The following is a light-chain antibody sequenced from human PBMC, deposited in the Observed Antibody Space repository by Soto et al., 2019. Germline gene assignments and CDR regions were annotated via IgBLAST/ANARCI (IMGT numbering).Light chain of an antibody. CDR1: SSDVGGYEY. CDR2: DVS. Sequence: QSALTQPASVSGSPGQSITISCTGTSSDVGGYEYVAWYQQHPGKAPKLVIYDVSNRPSGVSNRFSGSKSGNTASLTISGLQAEDEADYYCGTGRLFGGGTQLTVL. J-gene: IGLJ2*01. CDR3: GTGRL. V-gene: IGLV2-14*03.